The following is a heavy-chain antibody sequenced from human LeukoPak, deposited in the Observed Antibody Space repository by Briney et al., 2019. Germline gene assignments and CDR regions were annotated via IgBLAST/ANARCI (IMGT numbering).Heavy chain of an antibody. CDR1: GGSISSYY. CDR2: IYYTEST. D-gene: IGHD3-3*01. CDR3: ARGVDFWSGYYTGIRWFDP. J-gene: IGHJ5*02. V-gene: IGHV4-59*01. Sequence: SETLSLTCTVSGGSISSYYWSWIRQPPGKGLEWIGYIYYTESTDYNPSLKSRVTISLDTSKNQFSLKLSSVTAADTAVYYCARGVDFWSGYYTGIRWFDPWGQGTLVTVSS.